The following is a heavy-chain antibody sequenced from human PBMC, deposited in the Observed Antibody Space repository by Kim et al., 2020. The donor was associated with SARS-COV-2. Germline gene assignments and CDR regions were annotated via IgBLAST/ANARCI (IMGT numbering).Heavy chain of an antibody. D-gene: IGHD3-10*01. CDR1: GASISGYY. CDR3: ARGSTFYYDAGTYFTPWGYCGC. J-gene: IGHJ4*02. Sequence: SETLSLTCTVSGASISGYYWGWIRQPPGKGLEYIGYISYTGRTNYNPPLKSRVTISFDKSKNQFSLHLNSVTAADTAVYYCARGSTFYYDAGTYFTPWGYCGCWGRGTLLTVSS. CDR2: ISYTGRT. V-gene: IGHV4-59*01.